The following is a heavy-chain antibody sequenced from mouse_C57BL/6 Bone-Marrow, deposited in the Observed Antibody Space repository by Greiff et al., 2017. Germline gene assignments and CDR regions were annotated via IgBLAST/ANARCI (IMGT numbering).Heavy chain of an antibody. CDR3: ARANVYYYAMAY. J-gene: IGHJ4*01. Sequence: VQLQQSGAELVKPGASVKLSCTASGFNINDYYMHWVKQRTEQGLEWIGRIDPEDGETKYAAKFQGKATITADTSSHTAYLQLSSLTSEDTAVYCCARANVYYYAMAYWGQGTSVTVSA. CDR1: GFNINDYY. CDR2: IDPEDGET. V-gene: IGHV14-2*01. D-gene: IGHD4-1*01.